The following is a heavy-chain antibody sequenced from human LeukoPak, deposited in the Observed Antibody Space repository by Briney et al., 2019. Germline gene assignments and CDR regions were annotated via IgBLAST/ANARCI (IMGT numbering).Heavy chain of an antibody. D-gene: IGHD2-2*01. CDR1: GFTFSGYI. CDR2: ISNSGSYI. CDR3: ARAQGYCSSTSCSFDY. J-gene: IGHJ4*02. Sequence: GGSLRLSGAASGFTFSGYIMNWVRQAPGKGLGWFSSISNSGSYIYYADSVEGRFTISRDNAKNSLYLNMNSLRAEDTAVYYCARAQGYCSSTSCSFDYWGQGTLVTVSS. V-gene: IGHV3-21*06.